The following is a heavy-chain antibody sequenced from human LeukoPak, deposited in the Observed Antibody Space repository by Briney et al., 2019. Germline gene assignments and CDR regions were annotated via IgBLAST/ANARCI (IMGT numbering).Heavy chain of an antibody. V-gene: IGHV3-23*01. CDR1: GLTFSIYA. CDR2: ISDSGTNT. D-gene: IGHD3-22*01. Sequence: GGSLRLSCAASGLTFSIYAVSWVRRAPGKGLEWVSGISDSGTNTYYADSVKGRATISRDSSKNTFYLHMSSLRAEDTAVYYCAREGYYYDSSGDDAFDIWGQGTMVTVSS. CDR3: AREGYYYDSSGDDAFDI. J-gene: IGHJ3*02.